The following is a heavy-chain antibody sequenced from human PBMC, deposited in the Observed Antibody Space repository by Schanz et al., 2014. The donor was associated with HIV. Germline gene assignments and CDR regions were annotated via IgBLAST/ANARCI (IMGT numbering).Heavy chain of an antibody. V-gene: IGHV1-8*01. D-gene: IGHD3-10*01. CDR1: GYTFNTYD. Sequence: QVQLVQSGAEVREPGASVKVSCKASGYTFNTYDINWVRQAPGQGLEWMGWMNPNRGNAGFAQNFQGRVTLTRDTSITTAYMELTSLRPEDTAVYYCARKAQPEGGSGSPGAFDIWGQGTMVTVSS. CDR2: MNPNRGNA. CDR3: ARKAQPEGGSGSPGAFDI. J-gene: IGHJ3*02.